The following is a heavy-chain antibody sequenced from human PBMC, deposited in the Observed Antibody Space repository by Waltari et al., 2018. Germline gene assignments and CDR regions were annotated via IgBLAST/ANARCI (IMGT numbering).Heavy chain of an antibody. J-gene: IGHJ6*02. Sequence: EVQLLESGGGLVQPGGSLRLSCAASGFTFSSYAMSWVRQAPGKGLEWVSAISGRGGSTYYAGSVKGRFTISKDNSKNPLYLQMNSLRAEDTAVYYCAKGARDCSSTSCYHYYYGMDVWGQGTTVTVSS. V-gene: IGHV3-23*01. CDR3: AKGARDCSSTSCYHYYYGMDV. CDR1: GFTFSSYA. D-gene: IGHD2-2*01. CDR2: ISGRGGST.